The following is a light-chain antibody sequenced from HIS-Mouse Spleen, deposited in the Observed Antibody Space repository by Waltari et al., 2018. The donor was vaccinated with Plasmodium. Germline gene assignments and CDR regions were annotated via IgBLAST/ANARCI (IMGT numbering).Light chain of an antibody. Sequence: SSELTQHPAVSVALGPAVRITCPADSPSSYYASWYQPKPGQAPVLVIYGKNNLPSGIPDRFSGSSSGNTASLTITGAQAEDEADYYCNSRDSSGNHQVFGGGTKLTVL. CDR2: GKN. J-gene: IGLJ3*02. CDR3: NSRDSSGNHQV. CDR1: SPSSYY. V-gene: IGLV3-19*01.